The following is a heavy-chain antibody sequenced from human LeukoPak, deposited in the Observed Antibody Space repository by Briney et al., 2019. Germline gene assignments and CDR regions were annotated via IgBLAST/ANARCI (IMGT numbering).Heavy chain of an antibody. V-gene: IGHV4-34*01. J-gene: IGHJ1*01. Sequence: SETLSLTCAVYGGSFSGYYWSWIRQPPGKGLEWIGEINHSGSTNYNPSLKGRVTISVDTSKNQFSLKLSSVTAADTAVYYCASYRGAFFQHWGQGTLVTVSS. CDR3: ASYRGAFFQH. CDR1: GGSFSGYY. D-gene: IGHD4-23*01. CDR2: INHSGST.